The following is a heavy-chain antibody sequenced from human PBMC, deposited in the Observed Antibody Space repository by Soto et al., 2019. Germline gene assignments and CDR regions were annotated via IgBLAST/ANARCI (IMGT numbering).Heavy chain of an antibody. CDR3: ARVRALTQSGYCSSTSCYLPSGMDV. D-gene: IGHD2-2*03. CDR1: GGSISSGGYY. CDR2: IYYSGST. Sequence: SETLSLTCTVSGGSISSGGYYWSWIRQHPGKGLEWIGYIYYSGSTYYNPSLKSRVTISVDTSKNQFSLKLSSVTAADTAVYYCARVRALTQSGYCSSTSCYLPSGMDVWGQGTTVTVSS. V-gene: IGHV4-31*03. J-gene: IGHJ6*02.